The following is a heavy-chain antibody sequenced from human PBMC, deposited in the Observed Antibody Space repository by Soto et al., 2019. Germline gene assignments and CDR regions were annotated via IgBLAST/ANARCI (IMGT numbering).Heavy chain of an antibody. D-gene: IGHD3-10*02. V-gene: IGHV1-3*04. J-gene: IGHJ5*02. CDR1: GYSITCCA. CDR3: ARDVRGTSGWFDP. Sequence: QVQLVQSGAEVKKPGASVKVSCKASGYSITCCAMHWVRQAPGQRLEWMGWINTVNGETKYSEKFQGRVTIFRDTSANTAYMELSSLRSEDTAVYYCARDVRGTSGWFDPWGQGTLIVVSS. CDR2: INTVNGET.